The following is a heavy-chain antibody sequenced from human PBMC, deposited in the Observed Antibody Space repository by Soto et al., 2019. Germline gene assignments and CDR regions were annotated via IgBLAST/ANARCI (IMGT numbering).Heavy chain of an antibody. Sequence: PSETLSLTCTFSSGSISVTNVFCCWVRQPPGKGLEWIGNIDYSGTAYFSPSLATRVTFHVDTSKNQFSLTLYSVTAADTAVYYCARITGRHLDYWGQGILVTVSS. V-gene: IGHV4-39*01. CDR3: ARITGRHLDY. CDR1: SGSISVTNVF. D-gene: IGHD1-20*01. J-gene: IGHJ4*02. CDR2: IDYSGTA.